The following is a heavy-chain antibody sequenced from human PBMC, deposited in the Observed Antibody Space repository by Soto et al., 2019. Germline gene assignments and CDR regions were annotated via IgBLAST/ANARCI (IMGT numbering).Heavy chain of an antibody. Sequence: GGSLRLSCAASGFTFSSYATSWVRQAPGKGLEWVSAISGSGGSTYYADSVKGRFTISRDNSKNTLYLQMNSLRAEDTAVYYCAKDVPGLVVPARGNWFDPWGQGTLVTVSS. CDR3: AKDVPGLVVPARGNWFDP. CDR2: ISGSGGST. J-gene: IGHJ5*02. D-gene: IGHD2-2*01. V-gene: IGHV3-23*01. CDR1: GFTFSSYA.